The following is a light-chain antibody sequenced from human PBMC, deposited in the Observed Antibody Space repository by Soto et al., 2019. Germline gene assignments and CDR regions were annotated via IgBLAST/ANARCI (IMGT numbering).Light chain of an antibody. CDR2: GVN. J-gene: IGLJ1*01. Sequence: QSALTQPASVSGSPGQSITISCTGTSSDVGSYNLVSWYQQHPGKAPKLMIYGVNKRPSGVSNRFSGSKSGNTDSLTISGLQAEDEADYYCCSYAGISTFYVFGTGTKLTVL. CDR3: CSYAGISTFYV. V-gene: IGLV2-23*02. CDR1: SSDVGSYNL.